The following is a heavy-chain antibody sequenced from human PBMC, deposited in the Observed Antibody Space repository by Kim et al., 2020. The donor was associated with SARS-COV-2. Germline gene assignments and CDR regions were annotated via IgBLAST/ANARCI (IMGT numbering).Heavy chain of an antibody. CDR2: ISSSSSYI. V-gene: IGHV3-21*01. J-gene: IGHJ4*02. D-gene: IGHD6-13*01. Sequence: GGSLRLSCAASGFTFSSYSMNWVRQAPGKGLEWVSSISSSSSYIYYADSVKGLFTISRDNAKNSLYLQMNSLRAEDTAVYYCARGGAAGSSTTYWGQGTLVTVSS. CDR1: GFTFSSYS. CDR3: ARGGAAGSSTTY.